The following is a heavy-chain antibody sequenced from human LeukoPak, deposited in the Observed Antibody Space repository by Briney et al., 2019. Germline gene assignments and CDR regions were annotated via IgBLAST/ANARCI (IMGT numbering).Heavy chain of an antibody. CDR2: IYYSGST. CDR3: ARGPGGFQH. D-gene: IGHD3-10*01. Sequence: SETLSLTCTVSGGSISSSSYYWGWIRQPPGKGLEWIGSIYYSGSTYYNPSLKSRVTISVDTSKNQFSLKLSSVTAADTAVYYCARGPGGFQHWGRGTLVTVSS. V-gene: IGHV4-39*01. J-gene: IGHJ1*01. CDR1: GGSISSSSYY.